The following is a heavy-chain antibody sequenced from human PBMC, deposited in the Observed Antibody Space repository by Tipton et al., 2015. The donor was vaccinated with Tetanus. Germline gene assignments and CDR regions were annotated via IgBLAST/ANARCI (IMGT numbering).Heavy chain of an antibody. D-gene: IGHD4-17*01. J-gene: IGHJ3*01. Sequence: TLSLTCTVSGGSISSGGFFWNWIRQFPGKGLEWIGYVYYSGSTFYNPSLKSRVTISVDTSKNRFSLKLTSVTAADAAVYYCARPSTTVTPRAFDVWGQGTMVSVSS. CDR3: ARPSTTVTPRAFDV. V-gene: IGHV4-31*03. CDR1: GGSISSGGFF. CDR2: VYYSGST.